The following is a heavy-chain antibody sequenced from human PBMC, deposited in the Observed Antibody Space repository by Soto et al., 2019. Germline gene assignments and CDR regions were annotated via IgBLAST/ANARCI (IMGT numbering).Heavy chain of an antibody. D-gene: IGHD6-13*01. Sequence: EVQLVESGGGLVKPGGSLRLSCAASGFTFSNAWMSWVRQAPGKGLEWVGRIKSKTDGGTADYAAPVKGRFTISRDDSKNTLYLQMNSLKTEDTAVYYCTTAYSSSWYFLWGQGTLVTVSS. CDR3: TTAYSSSWYFL. CDR1: GFTFSNAW. V-gene: IGHV3-15*01. J-gene: IGHJ4*02. CDR2: IKSKTDGGTA.